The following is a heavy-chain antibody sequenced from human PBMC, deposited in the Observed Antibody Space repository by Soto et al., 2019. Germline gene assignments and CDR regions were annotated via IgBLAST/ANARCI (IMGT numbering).Heavy chain of an antibody. CDR2: IIPIPGTA. J-gene: IGHJ6*02. CDR3: ARSQGSSTSLEIYYYYYYGMDV. V-gene: IGHV1-69*01. Sequence: QVQLVQSGAEVKKPGSSVKVSCKASGGTFSSYAISWVRKAPGQGLEWMGGIIPIPGTANYAQKFQGRVTITADESTRTAYMELSSLRSEDTAVYYWARSQGSSTSLEIYYYYYYGMDVWGQGTTVTVSS. CDR1: GGTFSSYA. D-gene: IGHD2-2*01.